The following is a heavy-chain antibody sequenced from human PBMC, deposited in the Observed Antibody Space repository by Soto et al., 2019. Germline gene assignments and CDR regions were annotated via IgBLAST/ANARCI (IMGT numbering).Heavy chain of an antibody. Sequence: SETLSLTCTIYGGSISSYFWSWIRQPPGKGLEWIGYIHYSGSTYYNPSLRSRITISVDTSKNQFSLKMPSVTAADTAVYYCARSSGYVPGGYWGQGILVTVSS. CDR2: IHYSGST. D-gene: IGHD5-12*01. CDR3: ARSSGYVPGGY. J-gene: IGHJ4*02. CDR1: GGSISSYF. V-gene: IGHV4-59*08.